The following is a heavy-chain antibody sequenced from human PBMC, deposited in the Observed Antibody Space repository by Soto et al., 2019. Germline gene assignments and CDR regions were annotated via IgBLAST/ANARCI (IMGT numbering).Heavy chain of an antibody. CDR2: FDPEDGET. J-gene: IGHJ6*02. CDR3: ATDPGYCSSTSCPYGMDV. D-gene: IGHD2-2*01. CDR1: GYTLTELS. Sequence: ASVKVSCKVSGYTLTELSMHWVRQAPGKGLEWMGGFDPEDGETIYAQKFQGRVTMTEDTSTDTAYMELSNLRSEDTAVYYCATDPGYCSSTSCPYGMDVWGQGTTVTVSS. V-gene: IGHV1-24*01.